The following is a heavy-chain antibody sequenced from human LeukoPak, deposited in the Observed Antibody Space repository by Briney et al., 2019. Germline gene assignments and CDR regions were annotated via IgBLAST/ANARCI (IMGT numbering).Heavy chain of an antibody. Sequence: SETLSLTCSVSGGYISSYYWSWIRRPAGKGLEWIGRIYTSGRTSGSTSYNPSLKSRVTMSVDTSKNQFSLKLISVTAADTAVYYCAREYYDFWSGYYTNVYYFGYWGQGTLVSVSS. V-gene: IGHV4-4*07. CDR1: GGYISSYY. J-gene: IGHJ4*02. CDR3: AREYYDFWSGYYTNVYYFGY. CDR2: IYTSGRTSGST. D-gene: IGHD3-3*01.